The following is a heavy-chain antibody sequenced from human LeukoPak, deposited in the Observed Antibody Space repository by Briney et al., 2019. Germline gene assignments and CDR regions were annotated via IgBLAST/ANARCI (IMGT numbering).Heavy chain of an antibody. CDR2: MNPNSGNT. Sequence: ASVKVSCKASGYTFTSYDINWVRQATGQGLEWMGWMNPNSGNTGYAQKFQGRVTMTRNTSISTAYMELSSLRSEDTAVYHCARAPHYTVTTVDYFDYWGQGTLVTVSS. D-gene: IGHD4-17*01. J-gene: IGHJ4*02. CDR1: GYTFTSYD. CDR3: ARAPHYTVTTVDYFDY. V-gene: IGHV1-8*01.